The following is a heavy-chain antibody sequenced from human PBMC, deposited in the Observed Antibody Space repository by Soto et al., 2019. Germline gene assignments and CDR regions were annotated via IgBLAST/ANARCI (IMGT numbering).Heavy chain of an antibody. CDR1: GGSISSYY. V-gene: IGHV4-59*01. Sequence: SETLSLTXTVSGGSISSYYWSWIRQPPGKGLEWIGYIYYSGSTNYNPSLKSRVTISVDTSKNQFSLKLSSVTAADTAVYYCARFDYYDSSGYYSAFDYWGQGTLVTVSS. CDR3: ARFDYYDSSGYYSAFDY. CDR2: IYYSGST. D-gene: IGHD3-22*01. J-gene: IGHJ4*02.